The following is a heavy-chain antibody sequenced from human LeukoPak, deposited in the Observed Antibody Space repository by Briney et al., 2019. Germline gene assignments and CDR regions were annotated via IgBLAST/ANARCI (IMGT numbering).Heavy chain of an antibody. J-gene: IGHJ4*02. V-gene: IGHV4-39*01. D-gene: IGHD2-8*01. Sequence: SETLSLTCTVSGGSISSSSYYWGWIRQPPGTGLEWIGSIYYSGSTYYNPSLKSRVTISVDTSKNQFSLKLSSVTAADTAVYYCARLYLTPRDYFDYWGQGTLVTVSS. CDR1: GGSISSSSYY. CDR3: ARLYLTPRDYFDY. CDR2: IYYSGST.